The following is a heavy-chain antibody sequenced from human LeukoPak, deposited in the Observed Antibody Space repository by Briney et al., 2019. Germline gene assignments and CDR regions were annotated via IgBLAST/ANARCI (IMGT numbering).Heavy chain of an antibody. D-gene: IGHD5-18*01. CDR1: GFTFSSYS. Sequence: GGSLRLSCAASGFTFSSYSMNWARQAPGKGLEWVSYISSGSNTIYYADSVKGRFTISRDNAKNSLYLQMNSLRAEDAAVYYCATDPGYGYSGAFDIWGQGTMVTVSS. CDR3: ATDPGYGYSGAFDI. V-gene: IGHV3-48*01. CDR2: ISSGSNTI. J-gene: IGHJ3*02.